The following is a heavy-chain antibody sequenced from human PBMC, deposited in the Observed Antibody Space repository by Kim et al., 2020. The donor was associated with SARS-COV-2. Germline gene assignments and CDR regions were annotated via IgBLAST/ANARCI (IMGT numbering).Heavy chain of an antibody. CDR3: AGVQLELAVYWLSGDYYFYGMDV. J-gene: IGHJ6*02. Sequence: SVKVSCKASGGTFSSYAISWVRQAPGQGLEWMGGIIPIFGTANYAQKFQGRVTVTADESTSTAYMELSSLRSEDTAVYYCAGVQLELAVYWLSGDYYFYGMDVWGQGTTVTVSS. CDR1: GGTFSSYA. CDR2: IIPIFGTA. V-gene: IGHV1-69*13. D-gene: IGHD1-1*01.